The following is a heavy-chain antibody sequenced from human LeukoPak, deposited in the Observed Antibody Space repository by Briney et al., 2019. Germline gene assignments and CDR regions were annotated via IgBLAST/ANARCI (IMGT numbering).Heavy chain of an antibody. V-gene: IGHV3-53*04. Sequence: GGSLRLSCAASGFTFSSYSMNWVRQAPGKGLEWISVIYAGGSTYYADSVQGRFTISRHSSKNTLYLQMNSLRAEDTAVYYCAVSQSHASLGLFDYWGQGTLVAVSS. J-gene: IGHJ4*02. CDR3: AVSQSHASLGLFDY. D-gene: IGHD3-10*01. CDR1: GFTFSSYS. CDR2: IYAGGST.